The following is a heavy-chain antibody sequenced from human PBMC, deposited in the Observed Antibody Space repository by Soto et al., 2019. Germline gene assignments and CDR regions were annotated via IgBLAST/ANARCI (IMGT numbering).Heavy chain of an antibody. V-gene: IGHV1-69*05. CDR1: GGTFSGYA. CDR3: ARDHSGSELDSFAP. J-gene: IGHJ5*02. D-gene: IGHD3-10*01. CDR2: IIRICGTA. Sequence: QVQLVQSGAGVKKPGSSVKVSCKASGGTFSGYAISWVRQAPGQGLEWVGGIIRICGTANYAQKFQGRVTITTDESTSTADMELSSLRSEDTAVYYCARDHSGSELDSFAPWGQGTLVTVSS.